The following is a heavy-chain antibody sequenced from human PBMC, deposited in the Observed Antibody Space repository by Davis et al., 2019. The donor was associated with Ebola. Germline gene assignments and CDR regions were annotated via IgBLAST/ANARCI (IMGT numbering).Heavy chain of an antibody. CDR1: GGSISSYY. D-gene: IGHD3-16*01. CDR3: ARHQTGRGISFGAGGYYFDY. CDR2: IFYTGST. Sequence: MPSETLSLTCTVSGGSISSYYWGWIRQPPGKGLEGIGSIFYTGSTFYNPSLKSRVSISVDTSKNQFSLKLSSVTATDTAVYYCARHQTGRGISFGAGGYYFDYWGQGTLVTVSS. J-gene: IGHJ4*02. V-gene: IGHV4-39*01.